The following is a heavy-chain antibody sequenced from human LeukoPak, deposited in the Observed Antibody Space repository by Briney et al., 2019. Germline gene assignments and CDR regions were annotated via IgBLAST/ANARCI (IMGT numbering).Heavy chain of an antibody. CDR1: GGSISSGTYS. CDR2: IYHSGST. Sequence: SETLSLTCAVSGGSISSGTYSWSWIRQPPGKGLEWIGYIYHSGSTYYNPSLKSRVTISVDRSKNQFSLKLSSVTAADTAVYYCARGLILSGSKGDYWGQGTLVTVSS. CDR3: ARGLILSGSKGDY. J-gene: IGHJ4*02. V-gene: IGHV4-30-2*01.